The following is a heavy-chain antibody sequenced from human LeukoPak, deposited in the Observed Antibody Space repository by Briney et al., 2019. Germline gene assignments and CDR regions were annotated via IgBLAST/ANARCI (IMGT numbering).Heavy chain of an antibody. Sequence: PGGSLRLSCAASAFTFSSYGVHWVRQAQGKGLEWVAVISYDGSNKYYADSVKGRFTISRDNSKNTLYLQMNSLRAEDTAVYYCAKDRAYYDILTGYSDLYWGQGTLVTVSS. CDR2: ISYDGSNK. CDR1: AFTFSSYG. CDR3: AKDRAYYDILTGYSDLY. J-gene: IGHJ4*02. D-gene: IGHD3-9*01. V-gene: IGHV3-30*18.